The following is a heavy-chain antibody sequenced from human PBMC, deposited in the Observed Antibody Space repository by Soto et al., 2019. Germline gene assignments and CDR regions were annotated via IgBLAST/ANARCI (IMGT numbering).Heavy chain of an antibody. D-gene: IGHD1-26*01. CDR2: IYSGGST. V-gene: IGHV3-53*01. Sequence: VGSLRLSCSASWFTVSSNYMSWVRQAPGKGLEWVSVIYSGGSTYYADSVKGRFTISRDNSKNTLYLQMNSLRAEDTAVYYCARELPYFDYWGQGTMVTVSS. CDR3: ARELPYFDY. CDR1: WFTVSSNY. J-gene: IGHJ4*02.